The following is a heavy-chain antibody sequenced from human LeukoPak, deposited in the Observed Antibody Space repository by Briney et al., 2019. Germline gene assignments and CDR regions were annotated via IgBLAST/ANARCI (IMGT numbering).Heavy chain of an antibody. D-gene: IGHD2-15*01. CDR1: GFTLSSYS. J-gene: IGHJ3*02. Sequence: AGGSLRLSCAASGFTLSSYSMNWVRQAPGKGLEWVSSISSSSSYIYYAGSVKGRFTISRDNAKNSLYLQMNSLRAEDTAVYYCAREGQDIVVVVAAPDAFDIWGQGTMVTVSS. CDR3: AREGQDIVVVVAAPDAFDI. V-gene: IGHV3-21*01. CDR2: ISSSSSYI.